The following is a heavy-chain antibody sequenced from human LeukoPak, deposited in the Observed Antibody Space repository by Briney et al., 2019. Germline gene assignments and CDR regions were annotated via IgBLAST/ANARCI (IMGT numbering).Heavy chain of an antibody. D-gene: IGHD3-3*01. Sequence: GGSLRLSCAASGFTFSSYAMHWVCQAPGKGLEWVAVISYDGSNKYYADSVRGRFTISRDNSKNTLYLQMNSLRAEDPAVYYCAREGTYDFWSGTNWFDPWGQGTLVTVSS. CDR1: GFTFSSYA. CDR2: ISYDGSNK. CDR3: AREGTYDFWSGTNWFDP. J-gene: IGHJ5*02. V-gene: IGHV3-30*04.